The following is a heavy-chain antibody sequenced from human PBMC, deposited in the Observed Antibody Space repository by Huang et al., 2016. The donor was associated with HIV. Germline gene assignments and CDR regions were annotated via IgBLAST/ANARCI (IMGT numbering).Heavy chain of an antibody. CDR3: ATVYRRFRNHDSGDYYFDY. Sequence: QVQLVQSGAEVKNHGASVKVSCKVSGYTLNELSMDGVRQAPGKGLGWMGGFDPEDGETIYAQKFQGRVTMTEDTSTDTAYMELSSLRSEDTAVYYCATVYRRFRNHDSGDYYFDYWDQGTLVTVSS. CDR2: FDPEDGET. CDR1: GYTLNELS. D-gene: IGHD3-22*01. J-gene: IGHJ4*02. V-gene: IGHV1-24*01.